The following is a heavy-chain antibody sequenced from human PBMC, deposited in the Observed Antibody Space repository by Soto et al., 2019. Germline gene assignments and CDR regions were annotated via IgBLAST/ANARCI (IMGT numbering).Heavy chain of an antibody. CDR2: ISSSSSYI. CDR1: GFTFSSYS. V-gene: IGHV3-21*01. D-gene: IGHD4-17*01. Sequence: NPGGSLRLSCAASGFTFSSYSMNWVRQAPGKGLEWVSSISSSSSYIYYADSVKGRFTISRDNAKNSLYLQMNSLRAEDTAVYYCATKQRTTVTTHDYWGQGTLVTVPQ. CDR3: ATKQRTTVTTHDY. J-gene: IGHJ4*02.